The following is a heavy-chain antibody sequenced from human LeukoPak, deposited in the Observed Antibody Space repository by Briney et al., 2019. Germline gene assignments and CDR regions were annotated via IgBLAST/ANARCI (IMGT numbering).Heavy chain of an antibody. CDR1: GYTFTSYA. D-gene: IGHD6-13*01. CDR3: ARDRKAAAGTFHY. Sequence: WASVKVSCKASGYTFTSYAMHWVRQAPGQRLEWMGWINAGNGNTKYSQKFQGRVTITRDTSASTAYMELSSLRSEDTAVYHCARDRKAAAGTFHYWGQGTLVTVSS. J-gene: IGHJ4*02. V-gene: IGHV1-3*01. CDR2: INAGNGNT.